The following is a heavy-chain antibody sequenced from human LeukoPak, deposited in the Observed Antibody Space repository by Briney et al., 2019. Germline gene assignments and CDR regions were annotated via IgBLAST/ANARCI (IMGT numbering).Heavy chain of an antibody. CDR2: INHSGST. J-gene: IGHJ4*02. CDR3: ASPMVRGVQPYSN. CDR1: GGSFSGYY. V-gene: IGHV4-34*01. D-gene: IGHD3-10*01. Sequence: PSETLSLTCAVYGGSFSGYYWSWIRQPPGKGLEWIGEINHSGSTNYNPSLESRVTISVDTSKNQFSLKLSSVTAADTAVYYCASPMVRGVQPYSNWGQGTLVTVSS.